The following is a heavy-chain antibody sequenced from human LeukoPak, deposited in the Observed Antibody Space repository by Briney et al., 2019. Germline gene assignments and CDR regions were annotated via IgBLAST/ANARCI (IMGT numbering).Heavy chain of an antibody. V-gene: IGHV3-30*02. CDR3: AKDPGSESNGPDY. J-gene: IGHJ4*02. CDR1: GFTFSSYG. CDR2: IRYDGSNK. Sequence: GGSLRLSXAASGFTFSSYGMHWVRQAPGKGMEWVAFIRYDGSNKYYADSVKGRFTISRDNSKNTLYLQMNSLRAEDTAVYYCAKDPGSESNGPDYWGQGTLVTVSS.